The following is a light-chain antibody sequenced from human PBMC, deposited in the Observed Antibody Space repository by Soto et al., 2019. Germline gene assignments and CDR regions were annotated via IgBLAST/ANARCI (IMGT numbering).Light chain of an antibody. Sequence: QSALTQPASVSGSPGQSITISCTGTSSDVGGYNYVSWYQQHPGKAPKLMIYDVSNRPSGVSNRFSGSKSGNTASLTISGLQAEDEADYYCSPYTSSSTPAVFGGGTKLTVL. CDR1: SSDVGGYNY. J-gene: IGLJ2*01. V-gene: IGLV2-14*01. CDR3: SPYTSSSTPAV. CDR2: DVS.